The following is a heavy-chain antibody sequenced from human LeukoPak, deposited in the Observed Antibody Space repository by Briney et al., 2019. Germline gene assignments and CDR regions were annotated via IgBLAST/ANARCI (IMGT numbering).Heavy chain of an antibody. D-gene: IGHD3-10*01. CDR1: GYTFTSYY. CDR2: INPSGGST. Sequence: ASVKVSCKASGYTFTSYYMHWVRQAPGQGLEWTGIINPSGGSTSYAQKFQGRVTMTRDTSTSTAYMELSSLRSEDTAVYYCARDRSYGSGSYYYYMDVWGKGTTVTVSS. CDR3: ARDRSYGSGSYYYYMDV. J-gene: IGHJ6*03. V-gene: IGHV1-46*03.